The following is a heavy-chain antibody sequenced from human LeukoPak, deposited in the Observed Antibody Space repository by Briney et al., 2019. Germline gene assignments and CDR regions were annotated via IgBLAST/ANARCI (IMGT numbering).Heavy chain of an antibody. D-gene: IGHD1-26*01. V-gene: IGHV4-4*02. CDR1: GGSISSSNW. J-gene: IGHJ6*03. CDR3: ARMGESSGSYLWTSHYYYYYMDV. Sequence: PSETLSLTCAVSGGSISSSNWWSWVRQPPGKGLEWIGEMYHSGSTNYNPSLKSRVTISLDNSKNQFSLRLSSVTAADTAVYYCARMGESSGSYLWTSHYYYYYMDVWGKGTTVTVSS. CDR2: MYHSGST.